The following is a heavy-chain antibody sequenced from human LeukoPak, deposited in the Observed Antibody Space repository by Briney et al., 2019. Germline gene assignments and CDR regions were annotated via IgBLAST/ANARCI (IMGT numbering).Heavy chain of an antibody. V-gene: IGHV4-34*01. J-gene: IGHJ5*02. Sequence: PSETLSLTCAVYGGSFSGYYWSWIRQPPGKGLEWIGEINHSGSTNYNPSLKSRVTISVDTSKNQFSLKLSSATAADTAVYYCARGRVRVAGYCSSTSCYTNNWFDPWGQGTLVTVSS. CDR3: ARGRVRVAGYCSSTSCYTNNWFDP. D-gene: IGHD2-2*02. CDR2: INHSGST. CDR1: GGSFSGYY.